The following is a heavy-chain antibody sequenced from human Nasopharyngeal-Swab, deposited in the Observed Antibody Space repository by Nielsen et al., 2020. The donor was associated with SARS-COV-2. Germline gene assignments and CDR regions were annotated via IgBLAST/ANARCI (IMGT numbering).Heavy chain of an antibody. D-gene: IGHD6-19*01. CDR1: GDSVSSNYAA. CDR2: TYYRSMWKN. J-gene: IGHJ4*02. CDR3: ARIAVAVPPV. V-gene: IGHV6-1*01. Sequence: SQTLSLTCAISGDSVSSNYAAWNWIRQSPSRGLEWLGRTYYRSMWKNDYALSVEGRITISPDPSKNQFSPQLNSLTPEDTAVYYCARIAVAVPPVWGQGTLVTVSS.